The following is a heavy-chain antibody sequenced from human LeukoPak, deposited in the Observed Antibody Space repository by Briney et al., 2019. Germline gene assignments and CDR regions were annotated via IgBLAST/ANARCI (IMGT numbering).Heavy chain of an antibody. CDR3: ARDTTPTVANYYFDY. CDR1: GYTFTSYY. CDR2: INPSGGST. J-gene: IGHJ4*02. V-gene: IGHV1-46*01. Sequence: GASVKVSCKASGYTFTSYYMHWVRQAPGQGLEWMGIINPSGGSTSYAQKFQGRVTVTRDTSTSTVYMELSSLRSEDTAVYYCARDTTPTVANYYFDYWGQGTLVTVSS. D-gene: IGHD4-23*01.